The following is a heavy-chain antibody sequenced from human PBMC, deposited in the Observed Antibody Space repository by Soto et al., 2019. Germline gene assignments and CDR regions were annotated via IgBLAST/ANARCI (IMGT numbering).Heavy chain of an antibody. CDR1: GFTFSSYG. CDR2: IGYDGSNK. CDR3: AKALGRIHDGAFDI. V-gene: IGHV3-33*06. Sequence: QVPLVESGGGVVQPGRSLRLSCAASGFTFSSYGMYWVRQAPGKGLEWVAVIGYDGSNKYYADSVKGRFTISRANSKNTLYLQRNSRRAEDTAVYYCAKALGRIHDGAFDIWGQGTMVTVSS. J-gene: IGHJ3*02.